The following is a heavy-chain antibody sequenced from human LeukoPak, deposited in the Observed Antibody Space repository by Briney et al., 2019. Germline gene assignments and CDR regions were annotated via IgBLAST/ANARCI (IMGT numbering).Heavy chain of an antibody. V-gene: IGHV1-8*03. CDR2: MNPNSGNT. J-gene: IGHJ5*02. CDR1: GYTFTSYD. D-gene: IGHD2-2*01. Sequence: ASVKVSCKASGYTFTSYDINWVRQATGQGLERMGWMNPNSGNTGYAQKFQGRVTITRNTSISTAYMELSSLRSDDTAVYYCARDRGYCSSTSCYEGWFDPWGQGTLVTVSS. CDR3: ARDRGYCSSTSCYEGWFDP.